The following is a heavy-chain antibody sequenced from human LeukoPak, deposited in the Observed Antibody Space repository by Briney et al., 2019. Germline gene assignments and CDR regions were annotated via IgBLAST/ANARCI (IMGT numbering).Heavy chain of an antibody. J-gene: IGHJ3*02. CDR1: GFTFSNYA. CDR3: AKDPGYSSGWSAFDI. V-gene: IGHV3-23*01. D-gene: IGHD6-19*01. Sequence: GGSLTLSCAASGFTFSNYAMSWVRQAPGKGLEWVSTISGSGVSTYYADSVKGRFTISRDNSKNTLYLQMNSLRAEDTAVYYCAKDPGYSSGWSAFDIWGQGTMVTVSS. CDR2: ISGSGVST.